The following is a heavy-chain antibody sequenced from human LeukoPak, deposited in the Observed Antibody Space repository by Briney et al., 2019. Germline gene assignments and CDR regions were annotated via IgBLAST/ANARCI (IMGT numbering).Heavy chain of an antibody. D-gene: IGHD2-21*01. Sequence: ASVKVSCKASGYTFTSYYIHWVRQAPGQGLEWMGWINPNSGGTNFAQKFQGRVTMTRDTSISTAYMELSRLRSDDTAVYYCARELFGYFDYWGQGSLVTVSS. J-gene: IGHJ4*02. V-gene: IGHV1-2*02. CDR2: INPNSGGT. CDR1: GYTFTSYY. CDR3: ARELFGYFDY.